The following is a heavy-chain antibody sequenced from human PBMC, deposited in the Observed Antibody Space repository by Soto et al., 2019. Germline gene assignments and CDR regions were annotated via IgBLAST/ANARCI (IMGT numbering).Heavy chain of an antibody. D-gene: IGHD1-26*01. CDR1: GFTFSSYV. CDR3: ARECFMGISNWFDP. V-gene: IGHV3-30-3*01. Sequence: GGSLRLSCAASGFTFSSYVMHWVRQAPGKGLEWVAFISSDGTNKYYADSVKGRFTISRDNSKNTLFLEMDSLRAVDTAVYFCARECFMGISNWFDPWGQGTLVTVSS. CDR2: ISSDGTNK. J-gene: IGHJ5*02.